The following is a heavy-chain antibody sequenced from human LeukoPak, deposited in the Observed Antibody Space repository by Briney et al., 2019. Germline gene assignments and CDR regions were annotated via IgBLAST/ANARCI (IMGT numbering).Heavy chain of an antibody. Sequence: PSETLSLTCTVSGGSIRDSAYYWGWIRQSPGKGLDWIASIYYSGVTYFHPSLGSRASISLDTSNNRFSLELSSVTAADTAVYYCVRHGGTSSLISYSWFDPWGQGILVTVP. D-gene: IGHD2/OR15-2a*01. CDR2: IYYSGVT. V-gene: IGHV4-39*01. J-gene: IGHJ5*02. CDR1: GGSIRDSAYY. CDR3: VRHGGTSSLISYSWFDP.